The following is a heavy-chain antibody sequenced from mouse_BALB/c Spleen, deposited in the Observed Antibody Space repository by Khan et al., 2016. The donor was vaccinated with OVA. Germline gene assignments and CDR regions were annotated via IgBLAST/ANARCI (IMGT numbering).Heavy chain of an antibody. CDR1: GFTFSNYW. CDR2: IRLKSDDSVS. V-gene: IGHV6-6*02. Sequence: EVQLEVSGGGLVQPGGSMKLSCVASGFTFSNYWMNWVRQSPEKGLEWVAEIRLKSDDSVSHYAVYVKGRFTISRDDSKSSVYLQMNNLRAEDTSIYYCLILLWGQGTTLTVSS. CDR3: LILL. J-gene: IGHJ2*01.